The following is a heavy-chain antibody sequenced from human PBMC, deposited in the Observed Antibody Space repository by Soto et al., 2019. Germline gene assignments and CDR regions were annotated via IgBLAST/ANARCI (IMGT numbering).Heavy chain of an antibody. Sequence: QVQLVQSGAEVKKPGASVKVSCKASGYTFTSYAMHWVRQAPGQRLEWMGWINAGNGNTKYSQKFQGRVTITRDTSASTAYMELSSLRSADTAVYYCARSPASSYGDYWGQGTLVTVSS. V-gene: IGHV1-3*01. CDR2: INAGNGNT. CDR1: GYTFTSYA. D-gene: IGHD5-18*01. J-gene: IGHJ4*02. CDR3: ARSPASSYGDY.